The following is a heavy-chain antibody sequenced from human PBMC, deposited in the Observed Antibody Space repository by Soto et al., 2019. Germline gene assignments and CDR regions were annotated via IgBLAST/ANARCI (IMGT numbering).Heavy chain of an antibody. V-gene: IGHV4-31*03. J-gene: IGHJ3*02. CDR2: IYYSGST. CDR1: GGSISSGGYY. CDR3: ARGYCSGGSFYSYGGDAFDI. D-gene: IGHD2-15*01. Sequence: SETLSLTCTVSGGSISSGGYYWSWIRQHPGKGLEWIGYIYYSGSTYYDPSLKSRVTISVDTSKNQFSLKLSSVTAADTAVYYCARGYCSGGSFYSYGGDAFDIWGQGTVVTVSS.